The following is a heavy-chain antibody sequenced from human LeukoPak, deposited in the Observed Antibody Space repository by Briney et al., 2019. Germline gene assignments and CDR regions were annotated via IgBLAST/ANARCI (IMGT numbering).Heavy chain of an antibody. Sequence: GGSLRLSCAASGFTFSSYSMNWVRQAPGKGLEWVSSISSSSSYIYYADSVKGRFTISRDNAKNSLYLQVNSLRAEDTAVYYCARVRYSGYDFDYWGQGTLVTVSS. CDR3: ARVRYSGYDFDY. CDR1: GFTFSSYS. J-gene: IGHJ4*02. CDR2: ISSSSSYI. D-gene: IGHD5-12*01. V-gene: IGHV3-21*01.